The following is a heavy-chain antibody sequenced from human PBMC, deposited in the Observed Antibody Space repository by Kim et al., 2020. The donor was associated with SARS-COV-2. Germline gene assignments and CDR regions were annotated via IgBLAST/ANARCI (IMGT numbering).Heavy chain of an antibody. J-gene: IGHJ4*02. V-gene: IGHV3-23*01. Sequence: GGSLRLSCAASGFTFSSYAMSWVRQAPGKGLEWVSAISGSGGSTYYADSVKGRFTISRDNSKNTLYLQMNSLRAEDTAVYYCAKDRPDHCGGDCYHLWAGDYWGQGTLVTVSS. CDR3: AKDRPDHCGGDCYHLWAGDY. CDR2: ISGSGGST. CDR1: GFTFSSYA. D-gene: IGHD2-21*02.